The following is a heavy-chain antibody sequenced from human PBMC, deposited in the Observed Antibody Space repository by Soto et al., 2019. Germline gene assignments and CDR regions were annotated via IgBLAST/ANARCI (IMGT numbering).Heavy chain of an antibody. Sequence: ASVKVSCKASGYTFTSYDINWVRQATGQGLEWMGWMNPNSGNTGYAQKFQGRVTMTRNTSISTAYMELSNLRSEDTAVYYCARGADYDFWSGYYYGMDVWGQGTTVTVSS. CDR2: MNPNSGNT. J-gene: IGHJ6*02. CDR3: ARGADYDFWSGYYYGMDV. CDR1: GYTFTSYD. D-gene: IGHD3-3*01. V-gene: IGHV1-8*01.